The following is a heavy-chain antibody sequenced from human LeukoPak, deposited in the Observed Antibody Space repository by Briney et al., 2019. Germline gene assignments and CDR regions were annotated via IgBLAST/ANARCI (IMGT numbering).Heavy chain of an antibody. V-gene: IGHV3-7*03. D-gene: IGHD1-26*01. CDR3: ARDPNLYSGTYDTY. CDR2: IKQDGSER. Sequence: GGSLRLSCVVSGVTFSSHWMSWVRQAPGKGPEWVANIKQDGSERYYVDSVKGRFTISRDNAKNSVFLQMNSLRAEDTAVYYWARDPNLYSGTYDTYWGQGTLVTVSS. J-gene: IGHJ4*02. CDR1: GVTFSSHW.